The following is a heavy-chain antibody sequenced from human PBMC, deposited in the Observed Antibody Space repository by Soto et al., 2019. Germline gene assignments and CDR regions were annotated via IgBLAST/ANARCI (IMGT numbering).Heavy chain of an antibody. CDR1: GFTFSSYA. J-gene: IGHJ4*02. D-gene: IGHD3-22*01. V-gene: IGHV3-23*01. CDR2: ISGSGGST. Sequence: GSLRLSCAASGFTFSSYAMSWVRQAPGKGLEWVSAISGSGGSTYYADSGKGRFTISRDNSKNTLYLQMNSLRAEDTTVYYCAKDLFYDSSGYYQLEILIDYWGQGTLVTVSS. CDR3: AKDLFYDSSGYYQLEILIDY.